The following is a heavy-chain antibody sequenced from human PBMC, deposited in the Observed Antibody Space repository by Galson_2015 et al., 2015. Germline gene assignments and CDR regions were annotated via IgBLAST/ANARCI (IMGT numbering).Heavy chain of an antibody. V-gene: IGHV3-23*01. CDR3: AKQHYGSEISLDAFDI. J-gene: IGHJ3*02. CDR2: ISGSGGSR. D-gene: IGHD3-10*01. Sequence: SLRLSCAASGLTLSDYATSWVRQVPGKGLEWVSGISGSGGSRYYAGSVKGRFAVSRDNSKSTLYLEMNGLRAEDTAVYYCAKQHYGSEISLDAFDIWGQGTMVTVSS. CDR1: GLTLSDYA.